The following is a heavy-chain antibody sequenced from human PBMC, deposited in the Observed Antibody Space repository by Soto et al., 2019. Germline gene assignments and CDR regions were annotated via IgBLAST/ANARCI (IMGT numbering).Heavy chain of an antibody. Sequence: LRRSCAASGFTFATYAMSWVRQAPGKGLEWVSAISATGISTHYADSVKARVTISRDKSANTLSLEMSSLTAEDTAVYYCARDKDTSSWTGFDFWGQGTLVTVSS. CDR1: GFTFATYA. CDR3: ARDKDTSSWTGFDF. CDR2: ISATGIST. J-gene: IGHJ4*01. V-gene: IGHV3-23*01. D-gene: IGHD1-1*01.